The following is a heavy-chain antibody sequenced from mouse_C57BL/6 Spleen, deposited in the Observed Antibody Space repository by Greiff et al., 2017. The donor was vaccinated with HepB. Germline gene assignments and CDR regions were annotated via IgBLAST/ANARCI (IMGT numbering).Heavy chain of an antibody. CDR1: GYTFTSYW. CDR3: ARGGLRGGSYWYFDV. D-gene: IGHD2-4*01. J-gene: IGHJ1*03. CDR2: IDPSDSYT. Sequence: QVQLQQPGAELVMPGASVKLSCKASGYTFTSYWMHWVKQRPGQGLEWIGEIDPSDSYTNYNQKFKGKSTLTVDKSSSTAYMQLSSLTSEDSAVYYCARGGLRGGSYWYFDVWGTGTTVTVSS. V-gene: IGHV1-69*01.